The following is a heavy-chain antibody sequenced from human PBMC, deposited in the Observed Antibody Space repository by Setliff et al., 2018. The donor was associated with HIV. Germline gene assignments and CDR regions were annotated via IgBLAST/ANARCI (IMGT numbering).Heavy chain of an antibody. CDR2: MMPSSGNT. CDR1: GYTFTSYD. J-gene: IGHJ4*02. Sequence: GASVKVSCKASGYTFTSYDINWVRQATGQGLEWMGWMMPSSGNTGYAQKFQGRLTMTRDTSISTAYMELSRLRSDDTAVYYCARTLPQYTNLFDYWGQGTLVTVSS. D-gene: IGHD5-18*01. CDR3: ARTLPQYTNLFDY. V-gene: IGHV1-8*02.